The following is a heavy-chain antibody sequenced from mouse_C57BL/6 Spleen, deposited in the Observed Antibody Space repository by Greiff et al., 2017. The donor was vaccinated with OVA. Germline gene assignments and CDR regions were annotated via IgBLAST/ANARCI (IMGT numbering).Heavy chain of an antibody. CDR2: IDPENGDT. V-gene: IGHV14-4*01. D-gene: IGHD1-1*01. Sequence: EVQLQQSGAELVRPGASVKLSCTASGFNFKDDYMHWVKQRPEQGLEWIGWIDPENGDTEYASKFQGKATITADTSSNTAYLQLSSLTSEDTAVDYCSTRCGSSRFAYWGQGTLVTVSA. CDR1: GFNFKDDY. J-gene: IGHJ3*01. CDR3: STRCGSSRFAY.